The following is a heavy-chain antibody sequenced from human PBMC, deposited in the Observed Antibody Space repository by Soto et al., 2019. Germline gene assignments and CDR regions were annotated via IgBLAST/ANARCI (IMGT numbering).Heavy chain of an antibody. Sequence: SGGSLRLSCAASGFTVSSNYMSWVRQAPEKGLEWVSVIFSGGSTYYADSVKGRFTISRDNSKNTLYLQMNSLRAEDTAVYYCARDYLVIPNRGIDYWGQGSLVTVSS. CDR3: ARDYLVIPNRGIDY. V-gene: IGHV3-66*01. CDR1: GFTVSSNY. J-gene: IGHJ4*02. CDR2: IFSGGST. D-gene: IGHD1-1*01.